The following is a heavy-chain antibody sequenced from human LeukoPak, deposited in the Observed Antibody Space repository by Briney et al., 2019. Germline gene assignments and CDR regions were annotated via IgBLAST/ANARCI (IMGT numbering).Heavy chain of an antibody. CDR1: GFTFNNYW. Sequence: GGSLRLSCAVSGFTFNNYWMGWVRQATGKGLKWVANINRDGSQKSFVDSVKGRFTISRDNAKNSLDLKMNSLRAEDTAVYYCSRSMTTPGSPWPDDCWGQGTLVTVST. D-gene: IGHD3-10*01. CDR2: INRDGSQK. J-gene: IGHJ4*02. V-gene: IGHV3-7*05. CDR3: SRSMTTPGSPWPDDC.